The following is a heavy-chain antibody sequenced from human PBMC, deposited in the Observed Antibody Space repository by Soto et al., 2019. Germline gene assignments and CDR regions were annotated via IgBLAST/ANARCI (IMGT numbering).Heavy chain of an antibody. V-gene: IGHV3-33*08. CDR3: ARDMGTVTTIAAFDL. Sequence: GGSLRLSCAASGFTVSSNYMSWVRQAPGKGLEWVAVIWNDGSNKNYADPVKSRFPISRDNSKNTLYLQMNSLRAEDTAVYYCARDMGTVTTIAAFDLWGQGTMVTVS. CDR2: IWNDGSNK. CDR1: GFTVSSNY. J-gene: IGHJ3*01. D-gene: IGHD4-17*01.